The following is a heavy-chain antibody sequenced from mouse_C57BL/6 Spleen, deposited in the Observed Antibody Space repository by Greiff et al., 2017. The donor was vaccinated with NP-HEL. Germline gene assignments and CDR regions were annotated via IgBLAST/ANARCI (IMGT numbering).Heavy chain of an antibody. J-gene: IGHJ2*01. CDR3: TRGRRDY. V-gene: IGHV1-15*01. CDR1: GYTFTDYE. Sequence: VKLMESGAELVRPGASVTLSCKASGYTFTDYEMHWVKQTPVHGLEWIGAIDPETGGTAYNQKFKGKAILTADKSSSTAYMELRSLTSEDSAVYYCTRGRRDYWGQGTTLTVSS. CDR2: IDPETGGT.